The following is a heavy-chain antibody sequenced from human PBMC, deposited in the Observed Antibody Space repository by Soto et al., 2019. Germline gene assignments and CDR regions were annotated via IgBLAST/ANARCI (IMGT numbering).Heavy chain of an antibody. V-gene: IGHV4-30-4*01. CDR2: VYYSGST. D-gene: IGHD1-26*01. CDR1: GGSISSGNYY. J-gene: IGHJ3*02. Sequence: QVQLHESGPGLVKPSQTLSLTCTVSGGSISSGNYYWNWIRQPPGKGLEWIGHVYYSGSTYYNPSLKGRVSMSVDTSKNQFSLRLSSVTAADTAVYYCAGESYDAFDIWGQGTMVTVSS. CDR3: AGESYDAFDI.